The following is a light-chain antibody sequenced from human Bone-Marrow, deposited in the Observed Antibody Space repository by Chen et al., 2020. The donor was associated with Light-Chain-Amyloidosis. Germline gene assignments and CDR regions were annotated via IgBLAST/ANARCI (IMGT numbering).Light chain of an antibody. CDR2: RDT. CDR1: DLPTKY. J-gene: IGLJ2*01. CDR3: QSADSSGTYEVI. Sequence: SYELTQPPSVSVSPGQTARITCSGDDLPTKYAYWYQQKPGQAPVLVIHRDTERPSGISVRFSVSSSGTTATLTISGVQAEDEADYHCQSADSSGTYEVIFGGGTKLTVL. V-gene: IGLV3-25*03.